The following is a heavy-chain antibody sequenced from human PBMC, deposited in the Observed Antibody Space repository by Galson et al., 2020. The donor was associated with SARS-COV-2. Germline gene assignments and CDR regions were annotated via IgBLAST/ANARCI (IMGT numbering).Heavy chain of an antibody. Sequence: GGSLRLSCAASQFTFSIYSMAWVRQAPGKGLQWVSAINADAVYTHYADSVEGRFTISRDNSKNTLYLQMSSLRPEDTAVYYCARYHHTVFFDYWGQGTLVTVSS. CDR3: ARYHHTVFFDY. CDR2: INADAVYT. J-gene: IGHJ4*02. V-gene: IGHV3-23*01. D-gene: IGHD4-17*01. CDR1: QFTFSIYS.